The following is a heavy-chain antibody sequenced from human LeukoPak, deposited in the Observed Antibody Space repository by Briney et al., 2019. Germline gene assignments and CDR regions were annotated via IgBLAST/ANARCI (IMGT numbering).Heavy chain of an antibody. J-gene: IGHJ4*02. CDR2: IEPKTDGETT. Sequence: GGSLRLSCAASGFTFSNAYMNWVRQAPGKGLEWVGRIEPKTDGETTEYAAPVKDRFSISRDDSKSMMYLQMNSLKTEDTAVYYCITPLPYSAQGGQGTLVTVSS. CDR3: ITPLPYSAQ. CDR1: GFTFSNAY. V-gene: IGHV3-15*07. D-gene: IGHD2-21*01.